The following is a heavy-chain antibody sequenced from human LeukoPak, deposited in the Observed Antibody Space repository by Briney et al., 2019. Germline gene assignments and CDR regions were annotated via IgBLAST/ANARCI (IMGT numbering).Heavy chain of an antibody. D-gene: IGHD3-10*01. Sequence: ASVKVSCKASGYTFNNYYMNWVRQAPGQGLEWMGIINPSGGSTSYAQKFQGRVTMTRDTSISTAYMELSRLRSDDTAVYYCARDYYGSGSSDYWGQGTLVTVSS. CDR1: GYTFNNYY. CDR3: ARDYYGSGSSDY. J-gene: IGHJ4*02. CDR2: INPSGGST. V-gene: IGHV1-46*02.